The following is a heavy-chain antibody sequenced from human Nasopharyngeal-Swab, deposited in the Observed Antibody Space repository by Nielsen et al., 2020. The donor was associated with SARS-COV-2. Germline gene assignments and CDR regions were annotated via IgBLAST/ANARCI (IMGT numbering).Heavy chain of an antibody. Sequence: SVKVSCKASGGTFSSYAISWVRQAPGQGLEWMGGIIPIFGTANYAQKFQGRVTITADESTSTAYMELSSLRSEDTAVYYCARDRSYDYIWGSYRATSFDYWGQGTLVTVSS. CDR1: GGTFSSYA. CDR3: ARDRSYDYIWGSYRATSFDY. D-gene: IGHD3-16*02. J-gene: IGHJ4*02. V-gene: IGHV1-69*13. CDR2: IIPIFGTA.